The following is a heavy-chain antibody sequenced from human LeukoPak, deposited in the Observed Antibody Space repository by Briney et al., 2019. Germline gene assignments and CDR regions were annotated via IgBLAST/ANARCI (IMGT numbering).Heavy chain of an antibody. J-gene: IGHJ6*02. V-gene: IGHV3-30*14. CDR3: ARGINYYDSSGYYAYYYGMDV. CDR1: GFTFSSCA. Sequence: GGSLRLSCAASGFTFSSCAMHWVRQAPGKGLEWVAVISYDGSNKYYADSVKGRFTISRDNSKNTLYLQMNSLRAEDTAVYYCARGINYYDSSGYYAYYYGMDVWGQGTTVTVSS. CDR2: ISYDGSNK. D-gene: IGHD3-22*01.